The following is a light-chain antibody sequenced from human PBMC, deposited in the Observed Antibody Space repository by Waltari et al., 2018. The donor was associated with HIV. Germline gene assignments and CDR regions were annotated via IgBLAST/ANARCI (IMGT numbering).Light chain of an antibody. V-gene: IGLV2-8*01. CDR1: SSDVGGYNY. Sequence: QSALTQPPSASGSPGQSVTISCTGTSSDVGGYNYVSWYQQHPGKAPKVMIYEVSRRPSGVPDRFSGSNSGNTASLTVSGLQADDEADYYCSSYAGTNSVVFGGGTKLTVL. CDR3: SSYAGTNSVV. J-gene: IGLJ2*01. CDR2: EVS.